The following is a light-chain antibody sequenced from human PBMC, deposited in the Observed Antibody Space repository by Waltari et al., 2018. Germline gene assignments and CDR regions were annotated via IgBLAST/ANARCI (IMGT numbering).Light chain of an antibody. CDR1: SSDVGGYHF. CDR3: SSYTSISTLV. V-gene: IGLV2-14*03. J-gene: IGLJ1*01. Sequence: QSALTQPASVSGSPGQSITISCTGTSSDVGGYHFVSWYQQHPGKAPKLMIYDVNNRPSGVSNRFSGSKSGNTASLTISGLQAEDEADYYCSSYTSISTLVFGTGTKVTVL. CDR2: DVN.